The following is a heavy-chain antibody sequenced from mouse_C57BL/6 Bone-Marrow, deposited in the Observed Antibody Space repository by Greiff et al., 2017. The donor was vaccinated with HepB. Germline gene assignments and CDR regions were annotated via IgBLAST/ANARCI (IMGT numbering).Heavy chain of an antibody. J-gene: IGHJ3*01. Sequence: VQLQQPGAELVKPGASVKLSCKASGYTFTSYWMQWVKQRPGQGLEWIGEIDPSDSYTNYNQKFKGKATLTVDTSSSTAYMQLSSLTSEDSAVYYCAGIYYDYDQFAYWGQGTLVTVSA. CDR3: AGIYYDYDQFAY. CDR2: IDPSDSYT. CDR1: GYTFTSYW. V-gene: IGHV1-50*01. D-gene: IGHD2-4*01.